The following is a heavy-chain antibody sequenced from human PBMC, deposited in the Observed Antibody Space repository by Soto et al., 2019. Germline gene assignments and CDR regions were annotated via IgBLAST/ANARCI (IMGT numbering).Heavy chain of an antibody. Sequence: QVQLVQSGAEVKKPGASVKVSCKASGYTFTSYYMHWVRQAPGQGLEWMGIINPSGGSTSYAQKCQDKVTMTRDTSTSTVYMELSSLRSEDTAVYYCARERQWLTSYYYYGMDVWGQGTTVTVSS. CDR3: ARERQWLTSYYYYGMDV. J-gene: IGHJ6*02. CDR2: INPSGGST. D-gene: IGHD6-19*01. V-gene: IGHV1-46*03. CDR1: GYTFTSYY.